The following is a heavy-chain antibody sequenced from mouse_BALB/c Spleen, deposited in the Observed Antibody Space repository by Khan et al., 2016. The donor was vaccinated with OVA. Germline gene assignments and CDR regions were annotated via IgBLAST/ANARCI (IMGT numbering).Heavy chain of an antibody. CDR1: GYTFTSNT. Sequence: QVQLKQSGAEPARPGASVKMSCTASGYTFTSNTMHWVRQRPGQGLEWIGYINPRSGYTNYNQKFNDKATLTADKSSSTAYMQLSSLTSEDSAVYYWTRRTTAYAMDYWGQGTSVTVSA. CDR2: INPRSGYT. V-gene: IGHV1-4*01. D-gene: IGHD1-2*01. J-gene: IGHJ4*01. CDR3: TRRTTAYAMDY.